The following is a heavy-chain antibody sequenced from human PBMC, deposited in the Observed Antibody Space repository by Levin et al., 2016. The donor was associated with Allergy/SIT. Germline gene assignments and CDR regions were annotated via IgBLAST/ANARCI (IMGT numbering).Heavy chain of an antibody. V-gene: IGHV4-39*01. D-gene: IGHD1-26*01. CDR2: IYYTGST. J-gene: IGHJ4*02. CDR3: ARQGGSYSYGNY. Sequence: WIRQPPGKGLEWIGSIYYTGSTYYNPSLESRVTISVDTSKDQFSLKLYSVTAADTAVYYCARQGGSYSYGNYWGQGILVTVSS.